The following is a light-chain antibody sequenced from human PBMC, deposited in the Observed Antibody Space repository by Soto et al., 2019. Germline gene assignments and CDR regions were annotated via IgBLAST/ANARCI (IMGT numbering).Light chain of an antibody. J-gene: IGKJ1*01. Sequence: IQLTQSPSSLSASVGDRVTITCRASQGISTYLAWYQQKPGKAPNLLIYPASTLQSGVPLRFSGSGSGTDFTLTISSLQPEDFATYFCQHLSGYPRTFGQGPKVDIK. CDR1: QGISTY. V-gene: IGKV1-9*01. CDR3: QHLSGYPRT. CDR2: PAS.